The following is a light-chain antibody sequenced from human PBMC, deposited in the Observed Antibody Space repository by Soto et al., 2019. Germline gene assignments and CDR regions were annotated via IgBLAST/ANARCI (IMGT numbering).Light chain of an antibody. CDR2: DVS. CDR1: SSDVGGYNY. J-gene: IGLJ2*01. CDR3: SSYTSSSTLEMV. V-gene: IGLV2-14*01. Sequence: QSALTQPASVSGSPGQSITISCTGTSSDVGGYNYVSWYQQHPGKAPKLMIYDVSNRPSGVSNRFSGSKSGNTASLTISGLQAEDEADYYSSSYTSSSTLEMVFGGGTKLTVL.